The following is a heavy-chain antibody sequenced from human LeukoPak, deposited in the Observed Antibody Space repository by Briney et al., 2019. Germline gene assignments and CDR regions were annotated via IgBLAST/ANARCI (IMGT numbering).Heavy chain of an antibody. J-gene: IGHJ4*02. D-gene: IGHD2-15*01. V-gene: IGHV3-13*01. CDR3: ARYREGGSLDY. CDR1: GFTFSSYD. Sequence: GGSLRLSCAASGFTFSSYDFHWVRQGTGKGLEWVSSIGTGGNTYYLASVKGRFTISRDNAKDSLYLQMNSLRAEDTAVYYCARYREGGSLDYWGQGTLVTVSS. CDR2: IGTGGNT.